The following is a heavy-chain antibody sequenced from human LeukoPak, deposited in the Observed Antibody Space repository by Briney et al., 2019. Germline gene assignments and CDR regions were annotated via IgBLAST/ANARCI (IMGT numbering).Heavy chain of an antibody. J-gene: IGHJ4*02. Sequence: ASVKVSCKASGYSFTGYYMHWVRQAPGQGLEWMGWSNHNSGATKYAQKFQGRVTLTRDTSISTAYMELSSLRSDDTAAYYCARAKGYYDSSGYRNDGTFDYWGQGTLVTVSS. CDR3: ARAKGYYDSSGYRNDGTFDY. CDR1: GYSFTGYY. CDR2: SNHNSGAT. D-gene: IGHD3-22*01. V-gene: IGHV1-2*02.